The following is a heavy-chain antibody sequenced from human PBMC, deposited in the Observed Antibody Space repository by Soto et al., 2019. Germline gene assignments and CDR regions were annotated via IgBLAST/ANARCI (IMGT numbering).Heavy chain of an antibody. CDR3: ARYRSRYYDSSGYYYTGLFDY. D-gene: IGHD3-22*01. J-gene: IGHJ4*02. Sequence: QVQLVQSGAEVKKPGASVKVSCKASGYTFTSYGISWVRQAPGQGLEWMGWISAYNGNTNYAQKLQGRVTMTTDTSTSTAYMELRSLRSDDTAAYYCARYRSRYYDSSGYYYTGLFDYWGQGTLVTVSS. V-gene: IGHV1-18*01. CDR2: ISAYNGNT. CDR1: GYTFTSYG.